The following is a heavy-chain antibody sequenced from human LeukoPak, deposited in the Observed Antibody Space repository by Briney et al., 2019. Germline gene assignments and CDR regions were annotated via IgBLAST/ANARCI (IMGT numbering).Heavy chain of an antibody. CDR2: ISGSGGGT. CDR1: GITLSNYG. Sequence: GGSLRLSCAVSGITLSNYGMSWVRQAPGKGLEWVAGISGSGGGTNYADSVKGWITISRDNPKNTLYLQMNSLRAEDTAVHFCAKRGVVIRVILVGFHKEAYYFDSWGQGALVTVSS. D-gene: IGHD3-22*01. V-gene: IGHV3-23*01. J-gene: IGHJ4*02. CDR3: AKRGVVIRVILVGFHKEAYYFDS.